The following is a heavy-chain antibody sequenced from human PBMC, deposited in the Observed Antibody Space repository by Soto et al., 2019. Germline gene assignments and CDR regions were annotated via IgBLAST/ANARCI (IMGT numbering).Heavy chain of an antibody. CDR3: ATAAITMIVVVPRRDAFDI. D-gene: IGHD3-22*01. CDR2: FDPEDGET. CDR1: GYTLTELS. J-gene: IGHJ3*02. V-gene: IGHV1-24*01. Sequence: ASVNVSFKFSGYTLTELSMHGLRQAPGKGREGMGGFDPEDGETIYAQKFQGRVTMTEDTSTDTAYMELSSLRSEDTAVYYCATAAITMIVVVPRRDAFDIWGQGTMVTV.